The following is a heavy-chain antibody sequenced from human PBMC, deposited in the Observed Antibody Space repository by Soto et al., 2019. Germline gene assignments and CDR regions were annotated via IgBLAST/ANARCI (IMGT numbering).Heavy chain of an antibody. V-gene: IGHV1-69*01. CDR1: GDAFTNYI. CDR2: IIPMFGNP. CDR3: ARGRDQPPVGLYFDS. D-gene: IGHD1-26*01. J-gene: IGHJ4*02. Sequence: QVQLVQSGAEVKKPGSSVKVSCKASGDAFTNYIFDWVRQAPGQGLEWMGGIIPMFGNPKYAQTFQDRVTISADVSTGTAYLELTSLRFDDTAVYYCARGRDQPPVGLYFDSWGEGTRVTVSS.